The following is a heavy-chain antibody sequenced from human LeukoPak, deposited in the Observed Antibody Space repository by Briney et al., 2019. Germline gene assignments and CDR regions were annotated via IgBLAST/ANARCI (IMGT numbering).Heavy chain of an antibody. Sequence: SETLSLTCAVYGGSFRGYYWSWIRQPPGKGLEWIGEINDSGSTHYNTSLNSRVTISVDTSKNQVYLKLSSMTAADTAIYYCARGVSHRNFDWLFYWGQGTLVTVSS. V-gene: IGHV4-34*01. D-gene: IGHD3-9*01. CDR1: GGSFRGYY. CDR3: ARGVSHRNFDWLFY. CDR2: INDSGST. J-gene: IGHJ4*02.